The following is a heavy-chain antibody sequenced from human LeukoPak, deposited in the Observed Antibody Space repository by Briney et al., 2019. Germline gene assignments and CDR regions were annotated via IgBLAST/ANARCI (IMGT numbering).Heavy chain of an antibody. J-gene: IGHJ6*03. V-gene: IGHV3-23*01. CDR3: AKSGVPSADQYYYYYMDV. CDR1: AFTFTSYA. CDR2: ISGSGGTT. D-gene: IGHD2-2*01. Sequence: GGSLRLSCAASAFTFTSYAMSWVRQAPGKGLEWFSGISGSGGTTYYADSVKGRFTISRDNSKNTLDLQMNSLRAEDTAVYYCAKSGVPSADQYYYYYMDVWGKGTTVTVSS.